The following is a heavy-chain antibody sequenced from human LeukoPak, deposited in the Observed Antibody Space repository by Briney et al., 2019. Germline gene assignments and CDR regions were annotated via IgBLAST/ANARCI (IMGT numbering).Heavy chain of an antibody. CDR3: AKVVSRYCSGGSCYRNWFDP. V-gene: IGHV3-7*03. D-gene: IGHD2-15*01. Sequence: GGSLRLSCAASGFTFSSYWMSWVRQAPGKGLEWVANINQDGSEKYYVDSVKGRFTISRDNSKNTLYLQMNSLRAEDTAVYYCAKVVSRYCSGGSCYRNWFDPWGQGTLVTVSS. J-gene: IGHJ5*02. CDR1: GFTFSSYW. CDR2: INQDGSEK.